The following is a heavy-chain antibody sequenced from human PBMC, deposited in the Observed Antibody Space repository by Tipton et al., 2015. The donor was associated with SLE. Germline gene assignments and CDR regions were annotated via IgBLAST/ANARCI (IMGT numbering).Heavy chain of an antibody. CDR3: ARSDYYDSSGYYSYAFDI. J-gene: IGHJ3*02. CDR2: IYNSGSG. V-gene: IGHV4-59*11. CDR1: GGSISSHY. D-gene: IGHD3-22*01. Sequence: TLSLTCTVSGGSISSHYWSWIRQPPGKGLEWIGYIYNSGSGNYNPSLKSRATISVDTSKNQFSLKLSSVSAADTAVYYCARSDYYDSSGYYSYAFDIWGQGTMVTVSS.